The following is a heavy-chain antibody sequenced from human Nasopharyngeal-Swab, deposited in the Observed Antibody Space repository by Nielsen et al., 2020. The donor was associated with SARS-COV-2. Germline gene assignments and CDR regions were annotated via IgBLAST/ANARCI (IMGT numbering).Heavy chain of an antibody. CDR3: ASVNEDSSGYPYYYYGMDV. Sequence: WIRQPPGKGLVWVSRINSYGSSTSYADSVKGRFTISRDNAKNTLYLQMNSLRAEDTAVYYCASVNEDSSGYPYYYYGMDVWGQGTTVTVSS. J-gene: IGHJ6*02. V-gene: IGHV3-74*01. D-gene: IGHD3-22*01. CDR2: INSYGSST.